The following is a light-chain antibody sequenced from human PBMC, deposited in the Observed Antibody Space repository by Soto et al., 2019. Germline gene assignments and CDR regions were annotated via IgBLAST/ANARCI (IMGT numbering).Light chain of an antibody. J-gene: IGKJ1*01. CDR2: GAS. CDR1: QSVNTD. Sequence: EIVMTQSPATLCVSRGERATLSCRASQSVNTDLAWYQQKPGQAPRLLIYGASTRAAGIPARFSGSGSGTEFTLTISSLQSEDFAVYYCQQYNNWPPWTFGQGTRVEIK. CDR3: QQYNNWPPWT. V-gene: IGKV3-15*01.